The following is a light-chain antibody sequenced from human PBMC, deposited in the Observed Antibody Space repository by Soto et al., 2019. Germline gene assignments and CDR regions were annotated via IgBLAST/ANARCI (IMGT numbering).Light chain of an antibody. CDR3: LQHDDFPWT. Sequence: DIQMTQSPSSLSASVGDRVIITCRASQDIGIDLAWYQQKPGKAPERLIYVASTLQGGVPSRFGGSGSGTEFTLTISSLQPGDFATYYCLQHDDFPWTFGQGTKVDIK. J-gene: IGKJ1*01. CDR2: VAS. V-gene: IGKV1-17*01. CDR1: QDIGID.